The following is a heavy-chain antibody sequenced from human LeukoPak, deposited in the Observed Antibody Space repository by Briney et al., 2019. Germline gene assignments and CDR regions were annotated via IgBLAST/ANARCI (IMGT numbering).Heavy chain of an antibody. CDR3: AKDHDYGDYLLDY. D-gene: IGHD4-17*01. CDR2: MYHSGSA. Sequence: PSETLSLTCDVSGYSINTDYYWGWIRQPPGRGLEWIASMYHSGSAYYNPSLKSRVTISVDTSKNQLSLNLRLVTAADTAVYYCAKDHDYGDYLLDYWGQGTLVTVSS. J-gene: IGHJ4*02. V-gene: IGHV4-38-2*02. CDR1: GYSINTDYY.